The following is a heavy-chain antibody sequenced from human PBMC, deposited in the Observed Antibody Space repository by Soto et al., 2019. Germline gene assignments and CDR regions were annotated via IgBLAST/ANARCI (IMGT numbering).Heavy chain of an antibody. Sequence: QVQLVQSGAEVKKPGASVKVSCKASGLTFTIYYIHWVRQAPGQGLEWTGLIDPSGGGTFYAQKFQGRVTVNRDTSTGTVYMELSNLRSEDTAVYFCARDSGDTTLRQWGRSFHYWGQGTLVTVSS. D-gene: IGHD1-1*01. CDR2: IDPSGGGT. CDR1: GLTFTIYY. J-gene: IGHJ4*02. CDR3: ARDSGDTTLRQWGRSFHY. V-gene: IGHV1-46*01.